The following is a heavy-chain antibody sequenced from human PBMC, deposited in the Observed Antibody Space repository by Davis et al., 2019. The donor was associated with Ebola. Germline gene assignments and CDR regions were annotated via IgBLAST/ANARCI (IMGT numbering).Heavy chain of an antibody. CDR3: AKDYYDSTGRYFDY. Sequence: GESLKISCAASGFTFSNYGMHWVRQAPGKGLEWVAVISYDGSDKYYADSVKGRFTISRDNSKNTLYLQMNSLRPEDTAVYYCAKDYYDSTGRYFDYWGQGNLVTVSS. J-gene: IGHJ4*02. D-gene: IGHD3-22*01. V-gene: IGHV3-30*18. CDR1: GFTFSNYG. CDR2: ISYDGSDK.